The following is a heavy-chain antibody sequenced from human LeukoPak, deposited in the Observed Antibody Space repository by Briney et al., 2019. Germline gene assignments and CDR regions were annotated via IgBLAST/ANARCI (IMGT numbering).Heavy chain of an antibody. CDR2: TSSSSSYI. D-gene: IGHD4-17*01. CDR1: GFTFSSYS. J-gene: IGHJ4*02. Sequence: GGSLRLSCAASGFTFSSYSMNWLRQAPGKGLEWVSSTSSSSSYIYYADSVKGRFTISRDNAKNSLYLQMNSLRAEDTAVYYCAREGPYGDYFDYWGQGTLVTVSS. V-gene: IGHV3-21*01. CDR3: AREGPYGDYFDY.